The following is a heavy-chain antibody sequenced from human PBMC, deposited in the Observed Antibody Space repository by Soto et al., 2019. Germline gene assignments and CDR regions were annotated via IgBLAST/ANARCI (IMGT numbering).Heavy chain of an antibody. CDR2: IIPIFGTA. Sequence: QVQLVQSGAEVKKPGSSVKVSCKASGGTFSSYSINWVRQAPGQGLEWMGEIIPIFGTANYAQKFQSRVTMTADESTSTAYLELSSLGSADTSVYYCARDGGRHSGGIDYWGQGTLVTVSS. CDR3: ARDGGRHSGGIDY. D-gene: IGHD1-26*01. CDR1: GGTFSSYS. J-gene: IGHJ4*02. V-gene: IGHV1-69*01.